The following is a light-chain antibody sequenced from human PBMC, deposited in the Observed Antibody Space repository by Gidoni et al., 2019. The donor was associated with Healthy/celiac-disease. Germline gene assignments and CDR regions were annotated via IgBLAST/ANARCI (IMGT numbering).Light chain of an antibody. CDR3: QAWDSIVVV. Sequence: SYELTQPLSVSVSPGQTASITCSGDKLGDKYACWYQQKPGQSPVLVIYQDSKRPSGIPERFSGSNSGNTATLTISGTQAMDEADYYCQAWDSIVVVFGGGTKLTVL. CDR2: QDS. J-gene: IGLJ2*01. CDR1: KLGDKY. V-gene: IGLV3-1*01.